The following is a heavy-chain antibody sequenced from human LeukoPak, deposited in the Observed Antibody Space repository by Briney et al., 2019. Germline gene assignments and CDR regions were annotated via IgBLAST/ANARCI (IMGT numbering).Heavy chain of an antibody. CDR3: ARGRARPLYGIYYFDY. CDR2: INHSGST. CDR1: GGSFSGYY. D-gene: IGHD2-2*02. Sequence: SETLSLTCAVYGGSFSGYYWSWIRQPPGKGLEWIGEINHSGSTSYNPSLKSRVTISVDTSKNQFSLELSSVTAADTAVYYCARGRARPLYGIYYFDYWGQGTLVIVSS. J-gene: IGHJ4*02. V-gene: IGHV4-34*01.